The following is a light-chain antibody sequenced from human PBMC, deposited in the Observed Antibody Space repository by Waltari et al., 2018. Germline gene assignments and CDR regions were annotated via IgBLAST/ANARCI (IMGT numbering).Light chain of an antibody. CDR3: SSHTTTSTLV. Sequence: QSALTQPAALSGSPGQSITLSCPAPIADHGIYHYVSWYQHHQGEAPKRMIFDVTKRPSGISDRFSGSKSGNTASLTISGLQTEDEGHYYCSSHTTTSTLVFGGGTKVTVL. CDR1: IADHGIYHY. J-gene: IGLJ2*01. V-gene: IGLV2-14*03. CDR2: DVT.